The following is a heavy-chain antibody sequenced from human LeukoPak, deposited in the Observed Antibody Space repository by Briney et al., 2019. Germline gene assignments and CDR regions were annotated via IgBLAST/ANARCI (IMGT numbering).Heavy chain of an antibody. J-gene: IGHJ4*02. V-gene: IGHV3-74*01. Sequence: GGSLRLSCAASGFTFSTYWMHWVRQAPGKGLVWVSRINSDGSSTSYADSVKGRFTISRDNAKNALYLQMNSLRAEDTAVYYCAGVGAYYYDSSGYSLNFFNSWGQGTLVTVSS. CDR2: INSDGSST. D-gene: IGHD3-22*01. CDR3: AGVGAYYYDSSGYSLNFFNS. CDR1: GFTFSTYW.